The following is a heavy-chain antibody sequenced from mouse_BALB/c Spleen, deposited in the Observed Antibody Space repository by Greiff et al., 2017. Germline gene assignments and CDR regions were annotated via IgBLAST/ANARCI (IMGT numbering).Heavy chain of an antibody. J-gene: IGHJ3*01. CDR3: ARSGFAY. Sequence: QVQLQQSGAELVKPGASVKLSCKASGYTFTSYYMYWVKQRPGQGLEWIGEINPSNGGTNFNEKLKSKATLTVDKSSSTAYMQLSSLTSEDSAVYYCARSGFAYWGQGTLVTVSA. CDR1: GYTFTSYY. V-gene: IGHV1S81*02. CDR2: INPSNGGT.